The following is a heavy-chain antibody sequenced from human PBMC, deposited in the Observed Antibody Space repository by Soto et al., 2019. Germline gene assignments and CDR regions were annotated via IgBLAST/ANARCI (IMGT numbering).Heavy chain of an antibody. V-gene: IGHV2-5*02. CDR3: AHRQRAVSGLYFDY. D-gene: IGHD6-19*01. CDR1: GFSLNSNGVG. Sequence: SGPTLVNPTQTLTLTCTFSGFSLNSNGVGVGWIRQPPGKALEWLSLIYWDDDKRYSPSLKSRLTITKGTSRNQVVLRMTDMDPVDTATYYCAHRQRAVSGLYFDYWGQGTLVTVS. J-gene: IGHJ4*02. CDR2: IYWDDDK.